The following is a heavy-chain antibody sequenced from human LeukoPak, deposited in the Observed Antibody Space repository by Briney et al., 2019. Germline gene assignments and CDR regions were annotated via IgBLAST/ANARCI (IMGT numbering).Heavy chain of an antibody. J-gene: IGHJ6*03. D-gene: IGHD2-2*01. Sequence: SETLSLTCAVYGGSFSGYYWSWIRQPPGKGLEWIGEINHSGSTNYNPSLKSRVTISVDTSKNQFSLKLSSVTAAYTAVYYCARVPAASYYYYYYMDVWGKGTTVTVSS. V-gene: IGHV4-34*01. CDR1: GGSFSGYY. CDR2: INHSGST. CDR3: ARVPAASYYYYYYMDV.